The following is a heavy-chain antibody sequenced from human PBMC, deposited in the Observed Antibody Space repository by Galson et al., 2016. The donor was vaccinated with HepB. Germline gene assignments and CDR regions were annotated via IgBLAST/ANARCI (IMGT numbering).Heavy chain of an antibody. CDR1: GFRFSSYA. CDR3: AVYSFPIAAAGPARSLQH. V-gene: IGHV3-30*03. CDR2: ISYDGSNK. Sequence: SLRLSCAASGFRFSSYAMHWVRQAPGKGLEWVAVISYDGSNKYYTDSVKGRFTISRDNSKNTLYLQMNSLRAEDTAVYYCAVYSFPIAAAGPARSLQHWGQGTLVTVSS. D-gene: IGHD6-13*01. J-gene: IGHJ1*01.